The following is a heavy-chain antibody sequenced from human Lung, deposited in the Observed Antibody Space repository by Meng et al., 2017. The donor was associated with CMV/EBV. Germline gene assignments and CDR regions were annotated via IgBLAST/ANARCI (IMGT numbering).Heavy chain of an antibody. CDR2: INPSNGGT. J-gene: IGHJ4*02. Sequence: ASVKVSCKASGYTFTDYYMHWVRQAPGQRLEWMGWINPSNGGTDYAQKFQGRVTMTRDTSISTAYIELSRLRSDDTAVYYCARGSPITGARTPYSYWGQGTLVTVSS. CDR3: ARGSPITGARTPYSY. V-gene: IGHV1-2*02. CDR1: GYTFTDYY. D-gene: IGHD1-20*01.